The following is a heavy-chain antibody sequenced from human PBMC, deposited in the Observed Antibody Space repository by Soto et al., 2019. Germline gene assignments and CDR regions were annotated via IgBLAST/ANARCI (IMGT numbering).Heavy chain of an antibody. CDR3: ASRERITKIVGAFAI. V-gene: IGHV1-69*06. Sequence: SVRVSCKASGGTFSSYAISWVRQAPGQGLEWMGGIIPIFGTANYAQKFQGRVTITADKSTSTAYMELSSLRSEDTAVYYCASRERITKIVGAFAIWGQGTMVTVSS. CDR2: IIPIFGTA. D-gene: IGHD3-22*01. CDR1: GGTFSSYA. J-gene: IGHJ3*02.